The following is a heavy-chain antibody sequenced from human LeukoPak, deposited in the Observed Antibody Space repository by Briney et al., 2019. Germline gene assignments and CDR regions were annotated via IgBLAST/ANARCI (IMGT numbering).Heavy chain of an antibody. D-gene: IGHD3-10*01. CDR2: IYHSGST. Sequence: SETLSLTCAVSGYSISSGYYWGWIWQPPGKGLEWIGSIYHSGSTYYNPSLKSRVTISVDTSKNQFSLKLSSVTAADTAVYYCARGVRGLWFGELLYTNYYFDYWGQGTLVTVSS. J-gene: IGHJ4*02. CDR3: ARGVRGLWFGELLYTNYYFDY. V-gene: IGHV4-38-2*01. CDR1: GYSISSGYY.